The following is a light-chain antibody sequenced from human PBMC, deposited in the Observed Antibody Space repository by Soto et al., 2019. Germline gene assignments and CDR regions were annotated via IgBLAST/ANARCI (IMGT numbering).Light chain of an antibody. CDR1: QSVRRN. Sequence: DIVMTQSPATLSVSPGERATFSCRASQSVRRNLAWYQQKPGHPPRLLMYSASTRATGIPARFSGSGSGMDFALTISSLQSEDFAVYFCQQYYNWPPLTFGQGTKVEIK. CDR3: QQYYNWPPLT. V-gene: IGKV3-15*01. J-gene: IGKJ1*01. CDR2: SAS.